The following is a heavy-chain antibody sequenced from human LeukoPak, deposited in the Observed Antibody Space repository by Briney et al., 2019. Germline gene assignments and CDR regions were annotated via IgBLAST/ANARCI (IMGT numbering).Heavy chain of an antibody. CDR3: ANDAIFGYYYYMDV. Sequence: PSETLSLTCTVSGGSISSSSYYWGWIRQPPGKGLEWIGSIYYSGSTYYNPSLKSRVTISVDTSKNQFSLKLSSVTAADTAVYYCANDAIFGYYYYMDVWGKGTTVTVSS. CDR2: IYYSGST. J-gene: IGHJ6*03. CDR1: GGSISSSSYY. V-gene: IGHV4-39*07. D-gene: IGHD3-3*01.